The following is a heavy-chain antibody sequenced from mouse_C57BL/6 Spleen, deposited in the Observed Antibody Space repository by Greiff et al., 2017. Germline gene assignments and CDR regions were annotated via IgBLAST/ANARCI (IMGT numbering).Heavy chain of an antibody. J-gene: IGHJ2*01. D-gene: IGHD2-1*01. Sequence: VQLQQSGAELVKPGASVKLSCKASGYTFTSYWMQWVKQRPGQGLEWIGEIDPSDSYTNYNQKFKGKATLTVDPSSSTAYMQLSSLTSEDSAVYYSARRTTVTEHYFDYWGQGTTLTVSS. CDR2: IDPSDSYT. V-gene: IGHV1-50*01. CDR3: ARRTTVTEHYFDY. CDR1: GYTFTSYW.